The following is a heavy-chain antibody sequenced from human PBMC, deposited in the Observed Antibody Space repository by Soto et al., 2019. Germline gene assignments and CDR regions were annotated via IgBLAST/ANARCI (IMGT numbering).Heavy chain of an antibody. V-gene: IGHV3-53*01. Sequence: HPGGSLRLSCAASGFTVSSNYMSWVRQAPGKGLEWVSVIYSGGSTYYADSVKGRFTISRDNSKNTLYLQMNSLRAEDTAVYYCARRRIAVAGAPYYYYGMDVWGQGTTVTVSS. J-gene: IGHJ6*02. CDR1: GFTVSSNY. D-gene: IGHD6-19*01. CDR3: ARRRIAVAGAPYYYYGMDV. CDR2: IYSGGST.